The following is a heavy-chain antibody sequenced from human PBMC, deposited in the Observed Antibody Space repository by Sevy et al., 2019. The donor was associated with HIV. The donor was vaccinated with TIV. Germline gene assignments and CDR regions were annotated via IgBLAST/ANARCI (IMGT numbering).Heavy chain of an antibody. V-gene: IGHV3-48*03. D-gene: IGHD4-17*01. CDR1: GFMFSSYE. J-gene: IGHJ4*02. CDR3: ARDLPPSATTVAHFDY. Sequence: GGSLRLSCAASGFMFSSYEMNWVRQAPGKGLEWILYISSSSSTIYYADSVKGRFTISRDNVKNSLYLQMNSLRTDDTAVYYCARDLPPSATTVAHFDYWGPGTLVTVSS. CDR2: ISSSSSTI.